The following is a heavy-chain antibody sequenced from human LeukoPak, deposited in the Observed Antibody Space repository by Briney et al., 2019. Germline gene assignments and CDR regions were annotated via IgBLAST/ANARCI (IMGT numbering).Heavy chain of an antibody. CDR3: VKEASRSGGSCYFDY. D-gene: IGHD2-15*01. CDR1: GLTFPNYA. Sequence: GGSLRLSCAVSGLTFPNYAMTWVRQAPGKGLEWVSGISGSGTNTYYADSVKGRFTISRDTSKKTLNLQMNSLRVEDTAVYYCVKEASRSGGSCYFDYWGQGILVTVSS. V-gene: IGHV3-23*01. J-gene: IGHJ4*02. CDR2: ISGSGTNT.